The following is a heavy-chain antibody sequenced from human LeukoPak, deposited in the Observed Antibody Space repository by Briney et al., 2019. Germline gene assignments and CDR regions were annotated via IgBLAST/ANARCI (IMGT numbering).Heavy chain of an antibody. CDR1: GGTFSSYA. CDR2: IIPICGTA. D-gene: IGHD3-22*01. CDR3: ARGVGVHYYDSSSYSMRY. J-gene: IGHJ4*02. V-gene: IGHV1-69*05. Sequence: SVKVSCKASGGTFSSYAISWVRQARGLGLEWMGRIIPICGTANYAQKFQGRVTITTDESTSTAYMELSSLRSEDTAVYYCARGVGVHYYDSSSYSMRYWGQGTLVTVSS.